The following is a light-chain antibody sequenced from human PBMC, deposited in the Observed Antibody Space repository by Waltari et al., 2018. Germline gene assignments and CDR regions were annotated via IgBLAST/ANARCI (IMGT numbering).Light chain of an antibody. CDR1: QSVSKY. V-gene: IGKV3-20*01. CDR3: QHYVSLPAT. J-gene: IGKJ1*01. CDR2: GAS. Sequence: EIVLTQSPGTLSLSPGDRAILSCRARQSVSKYLAWYQQKPGQAPRLLIYGASSRATGIPDRVSGSGSGTDFSLTISRLEPEDFAVYYCQHYVSLPATFGQGTKVEIE.